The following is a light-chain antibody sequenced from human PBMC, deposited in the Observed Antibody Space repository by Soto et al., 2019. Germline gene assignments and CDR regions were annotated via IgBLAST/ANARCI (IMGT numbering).Light chain of an antibody. CDR2: DAS. V-gene: IGKV3-15*01. J-gene: IGKJ5*01. CDR1: QSISSN. CDR3: QQRSNWPPIT. Sequence: EVLLTQSPATLSVSSGERATLSCRASQSISSNVAWYQQKPGQAPRLLMYDASTRATDIPDRFSGSGSGTEFTLTISSLQSEDFGVYYCQQRSNWPPITFGQGTRLEIK.